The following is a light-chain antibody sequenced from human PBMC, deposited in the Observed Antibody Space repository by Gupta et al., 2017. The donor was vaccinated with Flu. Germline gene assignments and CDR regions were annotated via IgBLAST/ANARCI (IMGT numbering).Light chain of an antibody. CDR2: EDR. V-gene: IGLV3-21*02. Sequence: SSVLTQPPSVSVAPGQTARIPCGGDNIGRESVHWYQQKSGQAPVLVVYEDRFRPSGIPERFSGSNSATTATLTISRAEAGDEADYYCQVWDRSTDQWVFGGGTKVTVL. CDR1: NIGRES. J-gene: IGLJ3*02. CDR3: QVWDRSTDQWV.